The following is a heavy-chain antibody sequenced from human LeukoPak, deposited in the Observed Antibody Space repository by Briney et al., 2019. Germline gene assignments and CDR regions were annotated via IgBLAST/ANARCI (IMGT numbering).Heavy chain of an antibody. J-gene: IGHJ4*02. V-gene: IGHV3-48*03. Sequence: RPGGSLRLSCAVSGFTFSSYEMHWARQAPGKGLEWVSYISSGGSTIYYADSVMGRFTISRDNAKNSLYLQMNSLRDEDTAVYYCARDPYLDCSSTSCYFDYWGQGTLVTVSS. CDR1: GFTFSSYE. CDR3: ARDPYLDCSSTSCYFDY. D-gene: IGHD2-2*01. CDR2: ISSGGSTI.